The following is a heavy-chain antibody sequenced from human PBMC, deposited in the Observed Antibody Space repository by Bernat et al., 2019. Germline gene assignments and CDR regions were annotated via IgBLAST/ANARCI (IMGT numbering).Heavy chain of an antibody. CDR2: IYYSGST. Sequence: QLQLQESGPGLVKPSETLSLTCTVSGGSISSSSYYWGWIRQPPGKGLEWIGSIYYSGSTYYNPSLKSRVTISVDTSKNQFSLKLSSVTAADTAVYYCARHLRRGYSYVPNFRDYFDYWGQGTLVTVSS. CDR3: ARHLRRGYSYVPNFRDYFDY. D-gene: IGHD5-18*01. V-gene: IGHV4-39*01. J-gene: IGHJ4*02. CDR1: GGSISSSSYY.